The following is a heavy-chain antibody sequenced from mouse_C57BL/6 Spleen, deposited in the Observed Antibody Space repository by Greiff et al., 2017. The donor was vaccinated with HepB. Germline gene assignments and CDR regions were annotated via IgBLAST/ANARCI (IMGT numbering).Heavy chain of an antibody. CDR2: IYPSDSET. Sequence: QVQLKQPGAELVRPGSSVKLSCKASGYTFTSYWMDWVKQRPGQGLEWIGNIYPSDSETHYNQKFKDKATLTVDKSSSTAYMQLSSLTSEDSAVYYCARSRYYGSSPDYWGQGTTLTVSS. D-gene: IGHD1-1*01. CDR1: GYTFTSYW. V-gene: IGHV1-61*01. J-gene: IGHJ2*01. CDR3: ARSRYYGSSPDY.